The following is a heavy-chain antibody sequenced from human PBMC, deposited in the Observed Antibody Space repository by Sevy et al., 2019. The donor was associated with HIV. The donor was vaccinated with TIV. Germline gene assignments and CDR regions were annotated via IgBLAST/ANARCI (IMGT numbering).Heavy chain of an antibody. D-gene: IGHD1-26*01. V-gene: IGHV3-49*04. CDR2: LKSDVYGGTV. CDR3: WRWEAAQSIFDY. Sequence: GGSLRLSCTASGFTFGDYCMSWVRQAPGKGLEWVAFLKSDVYGGTVDHAASVRGRFVISRDDSKTNAYLQMNILKTDDTAVYYCWRWEAAQSIFDYWGQGALVTVSS. CDR1: GFTFGDYC. J-gene: IGHJ4*02.